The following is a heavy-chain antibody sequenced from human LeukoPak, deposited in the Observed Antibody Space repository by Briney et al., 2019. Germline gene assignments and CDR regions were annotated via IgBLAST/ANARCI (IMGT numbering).Heavy chain of an antibody. CDR2: ISYDGSNK. CDR3: ARPIYSSSWNQYYYYGMDV. V-gene: IGHV3-30-3*01. D-gene: IGHD6-13*01. CDR1: GFTFSSYA. J-gene: IGHJ6*02. Sequence: GGSLRLSCAASGFTFSSYAMHWVRQAPGKGLEWVAVISYDGSNKYYADSVKGRFTISRDNSKNTLYLQMNSLRAEDTAVYYCARPIYSSSWNQYYYYGMDVWGQGTTVTVSS.